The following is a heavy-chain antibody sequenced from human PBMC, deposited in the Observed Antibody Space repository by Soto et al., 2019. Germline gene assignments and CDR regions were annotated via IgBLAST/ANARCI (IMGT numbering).Heavy chain of an antibody. Sequence: GGSLRLSCAASGFTFSTFDMTWVRQVPGKGLEWVSLIRGVAGSTHYPDSVKGRFTISKDNSNNMLYLEMNSLRADDTAVYFCVKGAWLDYWGQGNMVTVSS. J-gene: IGHJ4*02. CDR3: VKGAWLDY. CDR1: GFTFSTFD. V-gene: IGHV3-23*01. CDR2: IRGVAGST.